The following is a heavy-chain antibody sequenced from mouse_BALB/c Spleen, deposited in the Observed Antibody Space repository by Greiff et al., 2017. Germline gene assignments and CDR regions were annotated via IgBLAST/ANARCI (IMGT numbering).Heavy chain of an antibody. CDR3: ARSDYRYGFYYFDY. Sequence: QVQLQQSGPQLVRPGASVKISCKASGYSFTSYWMHWVKQRPGQGLEWIGMIDPSDSETRLNQKFKDKATLTVDKSSSTAYMQLSSPTSEDSAVYYCARSDYRYGFYYFDYWGQGTTLTVSS. J-gene: IGHJ2*01. CDR1: GYSFTSYW. D-gene: IGHD2-14*01. CDR2: IDPSDSET. V-gene: IGHV1S127*01.